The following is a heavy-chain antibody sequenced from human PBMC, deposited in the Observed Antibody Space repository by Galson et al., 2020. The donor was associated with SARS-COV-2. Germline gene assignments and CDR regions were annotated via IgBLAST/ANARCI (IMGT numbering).Heavy chain of an antibody. V-gene: IGHV3-30*18. D-gene: IGHD3-9*01. Sequence: SLRLPYAASGFTFSNYGMHWVRQAPAKGLEWVPVISNAGSNKYYVDSVKGRFTIPRDNSKKTLYLQMNSLRAEDTAVYYCAKDLGDILTGLHDAFDVWGQGTMVTVSS. CDR2: ISNAGSNK. CDR3: AKDLGDILTGLHDAFDV. J-gene: IGHJ3*01. CDR1: GFTFSNYG.